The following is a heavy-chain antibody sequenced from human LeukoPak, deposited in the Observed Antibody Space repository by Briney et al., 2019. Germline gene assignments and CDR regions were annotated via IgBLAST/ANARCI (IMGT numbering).Heavy chain of an antibody. CDR3: ATAGTPDY. CDR2: ITGSSSSI. V-gene: IGHV3-48*01. J-gene: IGHJ4*02. D-gene: IGHD6-13*01. CDR1: GFSFSRYN. Sequence: GGSLRLSWAAAGFSFSRYNMNWGRQAPGKGLEWVAYITGSSSSIYYADSVKGRFTISRDNAKNSLYLQMNSLRAEDTAVYYCATAGTPDYWGQGTLVTVSS.